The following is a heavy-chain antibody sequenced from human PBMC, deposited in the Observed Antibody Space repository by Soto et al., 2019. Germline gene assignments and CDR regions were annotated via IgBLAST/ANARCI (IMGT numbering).Heavy chain of an antibody. CDR1: GFTFTSYS. CDR2: ISTSSSYI. D-gene: IGHD5-18*01. CDR3: AKLGGYSYNFDY. V-gene: IGHV3-21*01. J-gene: IGHJ4*02. Sequence: EVQLVESGGGLVKPGGSLRLSCAASGFTFTSYSMNWVRQAPGKGLEWVSSISTSSSYIYYADSVKGRFTISRDNAKNSLYLQMNNMRAEDTAVYYCAKLGGYSYNFDYWGQGTLVTVSS.